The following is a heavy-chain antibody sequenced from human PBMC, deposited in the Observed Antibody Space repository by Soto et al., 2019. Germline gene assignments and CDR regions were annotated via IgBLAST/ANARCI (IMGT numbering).Heavy chain of an antibody. J-gene: IGHJ3*02. V-gene: IGHV3-64*01. Sequence: PGGSLRLSCAASGFTFSSYAMHWVRQAPGKGLEYVSAISSNGGSTYYANSVKGRFTISRDNSKNTLYLQMGSLRAEDMAVYYCARVGAVAGTRLFGAFDIWGQGTMVTVSS. CDR2: ISSNGGST. CDR1: GFTFSSYA. D-gene: IGHD6-19*01. CDR3: ARVGAVAGTRLFGAFDI.